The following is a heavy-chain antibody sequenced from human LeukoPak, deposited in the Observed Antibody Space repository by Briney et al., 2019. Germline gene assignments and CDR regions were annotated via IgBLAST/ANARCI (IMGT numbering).Heavy chain of an antibody. J-gene: IGHJ4*02. CDR2: IYTSGST. CDR3: ARHVYYGSGSYFDY. V-gene: IGHV4-4*07. Sequence: SETLSLPCTVSGGSLSSYYWLWIRQPAGKGLEWIGRIYTSGSTNYNPSLKSRVTMSVDTSKNQFSLKLSSVTAADTAVYYCARHVYYGSGSYFDYWGQGTLVTVSS. CDR1: GGSLSSYY. D-gene: IGHD3-10*01.